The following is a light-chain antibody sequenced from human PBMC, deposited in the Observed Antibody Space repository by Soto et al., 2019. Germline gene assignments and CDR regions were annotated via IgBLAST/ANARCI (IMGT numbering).Light chain of an antibody. J-gene: IGLJ1*01. CDR3: CSYAGFFTHYV. CDR2: DVG. CDR1: NNDVGNYIS. V-gene: IGLV2-11*01. Sequence: QSVLTQPRSLSGSPGQSVTISCTGTNNDVGNYISVSWYQQHPDKAPKLLIYDVGRRPSGVPDRFSGSKSGNTASLTISGLQAKDEADYYCCSYAGFFTHYVFGTGTKVTVL.